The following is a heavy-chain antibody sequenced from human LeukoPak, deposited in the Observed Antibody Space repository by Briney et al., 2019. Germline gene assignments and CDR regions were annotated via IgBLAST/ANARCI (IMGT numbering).Heavy chain of an antibody. CDR3: VRGAYYAAY. D-gene: IGHD2/OR15-2a*01. V-gene: IGHV3-23*01. Sequence: GGSLRLSCAASGFTFNSYAMSWVRQAPGKGLEWVSAIVGDTVTFYTDSVKGRFTISRDNSKNTLYLQMNSLRVEDTGVYYCVRGAYYAAYWGQGTLVTVSS. CDR1: GFTFNSYA. J-gene: IGHJ4*02. CDR2: IVGDTVT.